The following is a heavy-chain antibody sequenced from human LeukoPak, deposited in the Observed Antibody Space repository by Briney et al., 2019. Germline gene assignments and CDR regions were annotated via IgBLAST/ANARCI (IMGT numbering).Heavy chain of an antibody. CDR2: IRYDGSNK. V-gene: IGHV3-30*02. J-gene: IGHJ4*02. CDR1: GFTFSSYG. CDR3: AKDGQGDFWSGYDY. Sequence: GGSLRLSCAASGFTFSSYGMHWVRQAPGKGLERVAFIRYDGSNKYYADSVKGRFTISRDNSKNTLYLQMNSLRAEDTAVYYCAKDGQGDFWSGYDYWGQETLVTVSS. D-gene: IGHD3-3*01.